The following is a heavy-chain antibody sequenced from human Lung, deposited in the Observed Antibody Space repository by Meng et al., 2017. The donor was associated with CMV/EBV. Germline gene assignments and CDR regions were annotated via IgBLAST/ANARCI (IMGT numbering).Heavy chain of an antibody. CDR1: GGSFSGYY. J-gene: IGHJ6*02. CDR3: ARSKRNNYYGSGSYSKNYGMDV. CDR2: INHSGST. Sequence: SETLSLXCAVYGGSFSGYYRSWIRQPPGKGLEWIGEINHSGSTNYNPSLNSRVTISVDTSKNQFSLKLCCVTAADTAVYYCARSKRNNYYGSGSYSKNYGMDVWGQGTTVTVSS. D-gene: IGHD3-10*01. V-gene: IGHV4-34*01.